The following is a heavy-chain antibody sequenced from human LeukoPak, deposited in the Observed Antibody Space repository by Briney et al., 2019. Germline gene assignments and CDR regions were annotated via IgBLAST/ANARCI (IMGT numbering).Heavy chain of an antibody. V-gene: IGHV3-15*01. J-gene: IGHJ4*02. CDR1: GFTFSNVW. CDR3: VTRVKSTGDY. D-gene: IGHD1-1*01. Sequence: SGGSLRLSCEASGFTFSNVWMNWVRQAPGKGLEWIGRIKTKTVGGRTEYSAPVKGRFTISRDESKNTVYLQMNSLKTQDTALYYCVTRVKSTGDYWGQGTLVTVSS. CDR2: IKTKTVGGRT.